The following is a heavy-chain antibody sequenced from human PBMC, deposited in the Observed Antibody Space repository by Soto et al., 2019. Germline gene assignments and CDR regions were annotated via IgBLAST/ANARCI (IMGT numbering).Heavy chain of an antibody. V-gene: IGHV3-9*01. CDR2: ISWNSGSI. CDR1: GFTFDDYA. CDR3: AKTKGVVTMVRGVHDAFDI. Sequence: GGSLRLSCAASGFTFDDYAMHWVRQAPGKGLEWVSGISWNSGSIGYADSVKGRFTISRDNAKNSLYLQMNSLRAEDTALYHCAKTKGVVTMVRGVHDAFDIWGQGTMVTVSS. D-gene: IGHD3-10*01. J-gene: IGHJ3*02.